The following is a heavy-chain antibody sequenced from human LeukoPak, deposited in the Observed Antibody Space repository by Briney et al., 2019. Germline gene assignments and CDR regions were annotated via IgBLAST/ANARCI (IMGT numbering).Heavy chain of an antibody. CDR2: IYYSGST. J-gene: IGHJ5*02. V-gene: IGHV4-39*07. CDR3: ARDPGYCSGGTCSVRFDT. CDR1: GGSISSSSYY. Sequence: SETLSLTCTVSGGSISSSSYYWGWIRQPPGKGLEWIGSIYYSGSTYYNPSLKSRVTMSLDTSKNQFSLELRSVTAADTAVYYCARDPGYCSGGTCSVRFDTWGQGTLVTVSS. D-gene: IGHD2-15*01.